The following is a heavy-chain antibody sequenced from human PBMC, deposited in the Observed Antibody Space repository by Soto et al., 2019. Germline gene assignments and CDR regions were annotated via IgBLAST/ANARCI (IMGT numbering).Heavy chain of an antibody. D-gene: IGHD3-16*02. CDR3: ARGRIMITFGGVIVNWFDP. CDR2: INHSGST. J-gene: IGHJ5*02. Sequence: QVQLQQWGAGLLKPSETLSLTCAVYGGSFSGYYWSWIRQPPGKGLEWIGEINHSGSTNYNPSLKSRVTISVDTSXXXXXXXXXXXXXXXTAVYYCARGRIMITFGGVIVNWFDPWGQGTLVTVSS. V-gene: IGHV4-34*01. CDR1: GGSFSGYY.